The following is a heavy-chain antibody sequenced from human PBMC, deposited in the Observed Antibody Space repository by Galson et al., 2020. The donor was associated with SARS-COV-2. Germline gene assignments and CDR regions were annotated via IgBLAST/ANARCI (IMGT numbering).Heavy chain of an antibody. CDR3: ARDNCGTTTCHDY. J-gene: IGHJ4*02. CDR2: ISHSGSTV. CDR1: GFTFRSYD. Sequence: GGSLRLSCAGSGFTFRSYDMNWVRKAPGKGLEWISYISHSGSTVYYADSVRGRFTISRDNAKNSLYVQMNSLRVEDTAVYYCARDNCGTTTCHDYWGQGTLVTVSS. D-gene: IGHD2-2*01. V-gene: IGHV3-48*01.